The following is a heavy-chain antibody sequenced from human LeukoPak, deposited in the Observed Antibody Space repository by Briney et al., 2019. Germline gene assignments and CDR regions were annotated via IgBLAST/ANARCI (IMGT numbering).Heavy chain of an antibody. CDR3: ARLRITMVRGVQLSAFDI. CDR1: GGSISSSRYY. Sequence: SETLSLTSTVSGGSISSSRYYWGWIRQPPGKGLEWIGSIYYSGSTYYNPSLKSRVTISVDTSKNQFSLKLSSVTAADTAVYYCARLRITMVRGVQLSAFDIWGQGAMVTVSS. V-gene: IGHV4-39*01. D-gene: IGHD3-10*01. CDR2: IYYSGST. J-gene: IGHJ3*02.